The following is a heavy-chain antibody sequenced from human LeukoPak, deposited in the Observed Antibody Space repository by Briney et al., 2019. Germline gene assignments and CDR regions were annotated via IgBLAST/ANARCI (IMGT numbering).Heavy chain of an antibody. CDR3: ARDRGANYYGSLHLFDY. V-gene: IGHV3-48*01. CDR1: GFTFSSYT. J-gene: IGHJ4*02. Sequence: PGGSLRLSCAASGFTFSSYTMNWVRQAPGKGLEWVSYISSGNSNIYYADSVKGRFTISRDNAKNSVYLEMTSLRAEDTAVYYCARDRGANYYGSLHLFDYWGQGTLVTVSS. D-gene: IGHD3-10*01. CDR2: ISSGNSNI.